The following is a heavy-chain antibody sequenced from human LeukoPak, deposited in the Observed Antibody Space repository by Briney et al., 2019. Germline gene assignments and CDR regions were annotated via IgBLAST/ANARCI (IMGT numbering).Heavy chain of an antibody. J-gene: IGHJ4*02. CDR1: GFTLSTYA. Sequence: GGSLRLSCAAPGFTLSTYAMTWVRQAPGKGLQWVSSISGSGDKTYYAASVKGRFTISRDNSKNTVYLNMNGLRAEDTATYYCAKTLGGIVGYLEYWGQGTLVTVSS. CDR3: AKTLGGIVGYLEY. CDR2: ISGSGDKT. D-gene: IGHD1-26*01. V-gene: IGHV3-23*01.